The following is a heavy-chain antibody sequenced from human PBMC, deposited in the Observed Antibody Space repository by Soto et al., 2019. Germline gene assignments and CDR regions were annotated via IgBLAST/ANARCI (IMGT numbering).Heavy chain of an antibody. J-gene: IGHJ4*02. Sequence: GGSLRLSCAASGFNFSDHYMNWIRQTPGKGLEWVSYISGSSRYTNFADSVKGRFTISRDNAKNSLYLQMNSLRAEDTAVYYCARHTSGWHYYDYGCQGTPVTVSS. CDR2: ISGSSRYT. D-gene: IGHD6-19*01. CDR3: ARHTSGWHYYDY. CDR1: GFNFSDHY. V-gene: IGHV3-11*06.